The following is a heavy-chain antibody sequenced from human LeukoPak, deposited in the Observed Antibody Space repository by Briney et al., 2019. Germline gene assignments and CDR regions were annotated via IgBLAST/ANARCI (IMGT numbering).Heavy chain of an antibody. CDR2: INQDGSDK. CDR1: RFILSSYW. D-gene: IGHD5-12*01. V-gene: IGHV3-7*01. Sequence: GGSLRLSCATSRFILSSYWMTWVRRTPGKGLEWVASINQDGSDKYYVDSVKGRFTISRDNAKKSLYLEMSSLRAEDTAVYYCARDPGNSGYGMDVWGQGTTVLVSS. J-gene: IGHJ6*02. CDR3: ARDPGNSGYGMDV.